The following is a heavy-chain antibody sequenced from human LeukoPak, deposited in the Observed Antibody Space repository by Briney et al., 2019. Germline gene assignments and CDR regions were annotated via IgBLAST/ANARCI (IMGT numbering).Heavy chain of an antibody. Sequence: SETLSLTCTVSGGSISSYYWSWIRQPPGKGLEWIGYIYYSGSTNYNPSLKSRVTISVDTSKNQFSLELSSVTAADTAVYYCARGVAPYYFDYWGQGTLVTVSS. J-gene: IGHJ4*02. CDR2: IYYSGST. CDR1: GGSISSYY. V-gene: IGHV4-59*01. CDR3: ARGVAPYYFDY. D-gene: IGHD2-15*01.